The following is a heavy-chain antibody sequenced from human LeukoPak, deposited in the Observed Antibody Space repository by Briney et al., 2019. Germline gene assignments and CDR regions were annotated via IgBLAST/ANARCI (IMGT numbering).Heavy chain of an antibody. Sequence: MPSETLSLTCAIYGGSFSGFYWSWIRQPPGTGLEWIGEVNLSGGAFYNPSLKSRVTISIDTSKQQFFLKLRSVAAADTAHYYCASGVGYLFPTTWGQGTLVTVSS. CDR3: ASGVGYLFPTT. D-gene: IGHD5-18*01. CDR2: VNLSGGA. J-gene: IGHJ5*02. V-gene: IGHV4-34*01. CDR1: GGSFSGFY.